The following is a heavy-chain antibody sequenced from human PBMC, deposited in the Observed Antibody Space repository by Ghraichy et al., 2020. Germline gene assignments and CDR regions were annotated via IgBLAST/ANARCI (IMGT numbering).Heavy chain of an antibody. CDR2: IYTSGST. Sequence: SETLSLTCTVSGGSLSSGRYYWSWIRQPAGKGLEWIGRIYTSGSTNYNPSLKSRVTMSLDTSKNQFSLKLRSVTAADTAVYYCARDPPYYDILTGYPSYYYYYMDVWGKGTTVTVSS. CDR3: ARDPPYYDILTGYPSYYYYYMDV. V-gene: IGHV4-61*02. CDR1: GGSLSSGRYY. J-gene: IGHJ6*03. D-gene: IGHD3-9*01.